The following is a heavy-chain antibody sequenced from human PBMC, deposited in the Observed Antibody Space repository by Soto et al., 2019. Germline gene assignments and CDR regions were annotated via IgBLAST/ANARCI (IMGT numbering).Heavy chain of an antibody. D-gene: IGHD6-13*01. CDR2: IYHSGST. CDR3: ARVAGIAAAGTPYYYYGMDI. V-gene: IGHV4-4*02. CDR1: GGSISSSNW. Sequence: SETLSLTCAVSGGSISSSNWWSWVRQPPGKGLEWIGEIYHSGSTNYSPSLKSRVTISVDKSKNQFSLKLSSVTAADTAVYYCARVAGIAAAGTPYYYYGMDIWGQGTTVTVSS. J-gene: IGHJ6*02.